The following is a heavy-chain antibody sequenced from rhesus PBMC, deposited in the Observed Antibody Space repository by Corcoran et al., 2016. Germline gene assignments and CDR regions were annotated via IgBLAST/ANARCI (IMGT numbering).Heavy chain of an antibody. CDR1: GFSISSGYG. Sequence: QLQLQELGPGLVKPSETLSLTRAVSGFSISSGYGWSWIRQPPGKGLEWIGYISYAGSTSYSPSHKSRVTISRDTSRNQFSLKLNSVAAADTAVYYCARSSGSWGQGVLVTVSS. J-gene: IGHJ4*01. CDR2: ISYAGST. CDR3: ARSSGS. V-gene: IGHV4-122*02. D-gene: IGHD3-16*01.